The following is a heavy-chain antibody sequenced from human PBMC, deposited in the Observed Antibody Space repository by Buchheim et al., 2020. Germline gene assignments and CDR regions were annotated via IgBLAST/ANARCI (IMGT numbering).Heavy chain of an antibody. CDR3: AREKSWGAARRGYNWFDP. Sequence: QVQLQESGPGLVKPSQTLSLTCTVSGGSISNGDYYWSWIRQPPGKGLEWIGYIYYSGSTYYNPSLKRRVTISVDTSKNQFSLRLSSVTAADTAVYYCAREKSWGAARRGYNWFDPWGQGAL. D-gene: IGHD6-25*01. CDR1: GGSISNGDYY. V-gene: IGHV4-30-4*01. J-gene: IGHJ5*02. CDR2: IYYSGST.